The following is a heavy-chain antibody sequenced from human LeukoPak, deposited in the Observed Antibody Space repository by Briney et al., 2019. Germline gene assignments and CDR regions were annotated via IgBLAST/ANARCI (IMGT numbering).Heavy chain of an antibody. CDR1: GGSISSGSYY. Sequence: PSQTLSLTCTVSGGSISSGSYYWSWIRQPPGKGLEWIGYIYYSGSTNYNPSLKSRVTISVDTSKNQFSLKLSSVTAADTAVYYCARGPRPTATTPMGTFDIWGQGTMVTVSS. D-gene: IGHD4-17*01. V-gene: IGHV4-61*01. CDR3: ARGPRPTATTPMGTFDI. CDR2: IYYSGST. J-gene: IGHJ3*02.